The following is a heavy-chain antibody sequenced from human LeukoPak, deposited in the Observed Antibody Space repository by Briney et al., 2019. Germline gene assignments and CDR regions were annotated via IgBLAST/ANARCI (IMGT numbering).Heavy chain of an antibody. CDR1: GGSISSGGYY. Sequence: SETLSLTCAVSGGSISSGGYYWNWIRQPAGKGLEWIGRIYTSGSTNYNPSLKSRVTMSVDTSKNQFSLNLSSVTAADTAVYYCARLSGSYYDYWGQGTLVTVSS. CDR3: ARLSGSYYDY. V-gene: IGHV4-61*02. CDR2: IYTSGST. J-gene: IGHJ4*02. D-gene: IGHD1-26*01.